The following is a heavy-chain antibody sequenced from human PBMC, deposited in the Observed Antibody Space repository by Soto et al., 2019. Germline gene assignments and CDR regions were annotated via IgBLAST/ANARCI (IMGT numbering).Heavy chain of an antibody. CDR1: GYTFTSYD. J-gene: IGHJ5*02. CDR3: ARDVRYCSGGSCYYWFDP. V-gene: IGHV1-8*01. Sequence: ASVKVSCKASGYTFTSYDINWVRQATGQGLEWMGWMNPNSGNTGYAQKFQGRATMTRNTSISTAYMELSSLRSEDTAVYYCARDVRYCSGGSCYYWFDPWGQGTLVTVSS. D-gene: IGHD2-15*01. CDR2: MNPNSGNT.